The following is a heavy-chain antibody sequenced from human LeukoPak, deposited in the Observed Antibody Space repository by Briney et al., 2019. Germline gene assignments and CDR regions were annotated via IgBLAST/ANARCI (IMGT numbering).Heavy chain of an antibody. CDR2: ISGSGGST. CDR3: AKDSSVRGLKTYFFDY. Sequence: PGGSLRLSCAASGFTFSSYAMSWVRQAPGKGLEWVSPISGSGGSTDYADSVKGRFTISRDNSKNTLYLQMNSLSAEDTAVYYCAKDSSVRGLKTYFFDYWGQGTLVTVSS. J-gene: IGHJ4*02. D-gene: IGHD3-10*01. V-gene: IGHV3-23*01. CDR1: GFTFSSYA.